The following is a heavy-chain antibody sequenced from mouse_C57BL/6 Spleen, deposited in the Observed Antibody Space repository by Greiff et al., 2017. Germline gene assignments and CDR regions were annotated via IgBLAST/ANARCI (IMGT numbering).Heavy chain of an antibody. D-gene: IGHD1-1*01. J-gene: IGHJ3*01. CDR3: ERSNYGKGDGAWFAN. CDR1: GYTFTSYW. Sequence: QVQLQQPGAELVKPGASVKLSCKASGYTFTSYWMHWVKQRPGRGLGWIGRIDPNSGGTKYNEKFKSKATLTVDKPASTAYMQLSSLTSEDSAVYYWERSNYGKGDGAWFANWGQGTLVTVSA. CDR2: IDPNSGGT. V-gene: IGHV1-72*01.